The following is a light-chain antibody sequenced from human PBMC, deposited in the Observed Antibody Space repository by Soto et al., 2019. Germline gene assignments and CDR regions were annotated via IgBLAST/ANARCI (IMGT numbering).Light chain of an antibody. CDR2: DVS. CDR3: SSYTSSSTYV. J-gene: IGLJ1*01. Sequence: QSVLTQPASVSGSPGQSIAISCTGTASDVGGYHYVSWYQQYPGKVPKLIISDVSNRPSGVSNRFSGSKSGNTASLTISGLLAEDEADYYCSSYTSSSTYVFGTGTKVTVL. V-gene: IGLV2-14*01. CDR1: ASDVGGYHY.